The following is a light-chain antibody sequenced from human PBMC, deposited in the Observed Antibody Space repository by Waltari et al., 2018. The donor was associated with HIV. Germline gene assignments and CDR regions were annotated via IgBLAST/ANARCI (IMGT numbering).Light chain of an antibody. CDR1: KLGDNY. Sequence: SYELVQPPSVSVSPGQTASITCSGDKLGDNYACWYQQKPGQSPFLVISQDNKRPTGIPERFSGSNSGNTATLTVSGTQAMDEADYYCHTWDNAIAVFGGGTKLTVL. J-gene: IGLJ2*01. V-gene: IGLV3-1*01. CDR2: QDN. CDR3: HTWDNAIAV.